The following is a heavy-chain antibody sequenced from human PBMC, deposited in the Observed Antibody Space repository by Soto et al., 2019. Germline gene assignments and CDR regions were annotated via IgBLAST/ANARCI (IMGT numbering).Heavy chain of an antibody. Sequence: QVQLVQSGAEVKKPGSSVKVSCKASGGTFSSYAISWVRQAPGQGLGWMGGIIPIFGTANYAQKFQGRVTITADESTSTAYMELSSLRSEDTAVYYCARDKGITMVRGVIIKGAFDIWGQGTMVTVSS. CDR2: IIPIFGTA. CDR1: GGTFSSYA. V-gene: IGHV1-69*01. D-gene: IGHD3-10*01. CDR3: ARDKGITMVRGVIIKGAFDI. J-gene: IGHJ3*02.